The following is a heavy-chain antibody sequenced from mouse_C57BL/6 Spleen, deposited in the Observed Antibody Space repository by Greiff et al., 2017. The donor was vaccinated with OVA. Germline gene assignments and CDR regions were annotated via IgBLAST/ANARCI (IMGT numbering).Heavy chain of an antibody. Sequence: VNLVESDAELVKPGASVKISCKVSGYTFTDHTIHWMKQRPEQGLEWIGYIYPRDGSTKYNEKFKGKATWTADKAYSTAYMQLNSLTSEDSAVYFCARESGKYFDYWGQGTTLTVSS. D-gene: IGHD1-3*01. J-gene: IGHJ2*01. CDR2: IYPRDGST. V-gene: IGHV1-78*01. CDR1: GYTFTDHT. CDR3: ARESGKYFDY.